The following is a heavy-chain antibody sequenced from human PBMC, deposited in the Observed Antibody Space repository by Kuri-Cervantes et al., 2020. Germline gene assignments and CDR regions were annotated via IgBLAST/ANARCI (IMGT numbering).Heavy chain of an antibody. CDR2: IKPDGSEK. CDR1: GLTFSRYW. V-gene: IGHV3-7*01. J-gene: IGHJ4*02. CDR3: ARDLAVAGLFDY. D-gene: IGHD6-19*01. Sequence: GGSLRLSCGASGLTFSRYWMSWVRQAPGKGLEWVANIKPDGSEKYYVDSVKGRFSISRDNTKNSLYLEMNSLRAEDTAVYYCARDLAVAGLFDYWGQGTLVTVSS.